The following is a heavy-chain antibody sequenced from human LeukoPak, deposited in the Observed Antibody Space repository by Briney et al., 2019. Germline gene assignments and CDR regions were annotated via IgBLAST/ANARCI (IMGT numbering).Heavy chain of an antibody. D-gene: IGHD2-2*01. CDR1: GFTFSSYA. J-gene: IGHJ4*02. Sequence: AGGSLRLSCAASGFTFSSYAMSWVRQAPGKGLEWVSAISGSGGGTYYADSVKGRFTISRDNSKNTLYLQMNSLRAEDTAVYYCAKGDQVLSSNYFDYWGQGTLVTVSS. CDR3: AKGDQVLSSNYFDY. CDR2: ISGSGGGT. V-gene: IGHV3-23*01.